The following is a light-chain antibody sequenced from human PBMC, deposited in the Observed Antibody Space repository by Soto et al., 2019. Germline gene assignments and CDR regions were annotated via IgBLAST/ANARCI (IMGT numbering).Light chain of an antibody. CDR3: QQYNNWPPLT. Sequence: EIVMTQSPATLSLSPGERATLSCRASQSVSSNLAWYQQKPGQAPRLLIYGASTRPTGIPAKFSGSGSGTEFTLTISSLQSEDFAVYYCQQYNNWPPLTFGGGTKGEIK. CDR1: QSVSSN. V-gene: IGKV3-15*01. J-gene: IGKJ4*01. CDR2: GAS.